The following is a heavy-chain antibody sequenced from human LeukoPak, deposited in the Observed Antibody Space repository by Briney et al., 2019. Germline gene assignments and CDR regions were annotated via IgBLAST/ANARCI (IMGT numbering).Heavy chain of an antibody. CDR1: GFTFSSYW. Sequence: GSLRLSCAAPGFTFSSYWMHWVRQAPGKGLVWVSRINGDGSNTNYADSVKGRFTISRDNAKNTLYLQMDSLRAEDTAVYYCTRDGFYGSGTIVDYWGQGTLVTVSS. CDR2: INGDGSNT. CDR3: TRDGFYGSGTIVDY. J-gene: IGHJ4*02. V-gene: IGHV3-74*01. D-gene: IGHD3-10*01.